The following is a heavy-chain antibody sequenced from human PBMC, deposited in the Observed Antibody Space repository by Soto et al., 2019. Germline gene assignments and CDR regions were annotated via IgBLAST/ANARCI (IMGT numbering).Heavy chain of an antibody. CDR3: AAGTDRAEMDDY. Sequence: GASVKVSCKASGFTFTSSAVQWVRQARGQRLEWIGWIVVGSGNTNYAQKFQERVTITRDMSTSTAYMELSSLRSEDTAVYYCAAGTDRAEMDDYWGQGTLVTVSS. CDR2: IVVGSGNT. J-gene: IGHJ4*02. CDR1: GFTFTSSA. V-gene: IGHV1-58*01.